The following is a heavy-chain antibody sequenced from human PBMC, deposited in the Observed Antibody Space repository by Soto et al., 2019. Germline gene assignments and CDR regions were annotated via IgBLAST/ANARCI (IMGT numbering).Heavy chain of an antibody. CDR3: ARERYSSGWVGVLDY. Sequence: VQLMEAGGGVVQPGTSLRLSCTASGFTFITSVIHWVRQAPGKGLEWLAVASTDGHKKDYATSVRGRFTISRDNSTNTLFLQMDGLRGDDTAVYNCARERYSSGWVGVLDYWGRGIMVAVSS. V-gene: IGHV3-30*04. CDR1: GFTFITSV. D-gene: IGHD6-19*01. J-gene: IGHJ4*02. CDR2: ASTDGHKK.